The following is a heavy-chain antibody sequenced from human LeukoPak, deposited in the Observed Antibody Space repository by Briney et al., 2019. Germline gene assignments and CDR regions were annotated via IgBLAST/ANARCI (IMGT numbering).Heavy chain of an antibody. D-gene: IGHD3-9*01. CDR3: ARLSGPPYYDILTGPWFDY. CDR1: GGSIGSSSYF. CDR2: VYHSGIP. J-gene: IGHJ4*02. Sequence: PSETLSLTCSVSGGSIGSSSYFWGWIRQPPGKGLEWIGSVYHSGIPYYNPSLKSRVTISVDTSKNQFSLKLSSVTAADTAVYYCARLSGPPYYDILTGPWFDYWGQGTLVTVSS. V-gene: IGHV4-39*01.